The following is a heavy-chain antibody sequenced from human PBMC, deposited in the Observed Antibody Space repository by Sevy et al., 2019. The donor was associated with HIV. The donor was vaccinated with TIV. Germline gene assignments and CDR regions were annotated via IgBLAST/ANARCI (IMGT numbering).Heavy chain of an antibody. CDR3: ARVRLLGYSSGWFDY. Sequence: GGSLRLSCAASGFTFSDYYMSWIRQAPGKGLEWVSYISSSGSTIYYADSVKGRFTISRDNAKNSLYLQMNSLRAEDTAVYYCARVRLLGYSSGWFDYWGQGTLVTVSS. CDR1: GFTFSDYY. V-gene: IGHV3-11*01. J-gene: IGHJ4*02. D-gene: IGHD6-19*01. CDR2: ISSSGSTI.